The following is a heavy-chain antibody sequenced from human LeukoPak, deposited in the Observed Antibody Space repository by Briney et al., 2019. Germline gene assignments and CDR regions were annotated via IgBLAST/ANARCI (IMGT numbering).Heavy chain of an antibody. CDR2: INAGNGNT. D-gene: IGHD3-10*01. CDR3: ASLRSSGCY. CDR1: GYTFTSYA. V-gene: IGHV1-3*01. Sequence: ASVKVSCKASGYTFTSYAMHWVRQAPGQRLEWMGWINAGNGNTEYSQKFQGRVTITRDTSASTAYMELSSLRSEDTAVYYCASLRSSGCYWGQGTLVTVSS. J-gene: IGHJ4*02.